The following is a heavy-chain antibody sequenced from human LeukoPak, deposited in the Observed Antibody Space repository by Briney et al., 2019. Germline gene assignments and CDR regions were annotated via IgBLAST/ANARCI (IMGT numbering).Heavy chain of an antibody. V-gene: IGHV1-69*05. Sequence: SVKVSCKASGGTFSSYAISWVRQAPGQGLEWMGGIIPIFGTANYAQKFQGRVTMTRDTSISTAYMDLSSLRSDDTAVYYCARHTTIFGVAIIDIWGQGTMVTVSS. CDR2: IIPIFGTA. J-gene: IGHJ3*02. D-gene: IGHD3-3*01. CDR1: GGTFSSYA. CDR3: ARHTTIFGVAIIDI.